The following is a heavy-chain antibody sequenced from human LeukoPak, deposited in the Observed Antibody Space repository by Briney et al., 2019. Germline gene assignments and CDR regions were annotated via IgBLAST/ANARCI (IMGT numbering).Heavy chain of an antibody. J-gene: IGHJ4*02. D-gene: IGHD3-10*01. CDR2: IYYSGTT. CDR3: ARGVTMVRGVIDY. CDR1: GGSISSNSYY. V-gene: IGHV4-39*01. Sequence: SETLSLTCTVSGGSISSNSYYWGWIRQPPGKGLEWIGTIYYSGTTYYNPSLKSRVTVSVDTSKNQFSLNLSSVTAADTAVYYCARGVTMVRGVIDYWGQGTLVTVSS.